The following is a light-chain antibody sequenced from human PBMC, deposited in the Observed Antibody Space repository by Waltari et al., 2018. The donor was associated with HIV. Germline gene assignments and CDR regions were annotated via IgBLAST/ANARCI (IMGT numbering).Light chain of an antibody. J-gene: IGLJ1*01. CDR2: DGS. CDR3: CSYAGSSTFV. V-gene: IGLV2-23*01. Sequence: QSALTQPASVSGSPGQSITISCTGTSSDVGNYHYVSWYQQHPSKAPKLRIYDGSMRPSGVSNRYSGSKSGNTASLTISGLQAEDEADYYCCSYAGSSTFVFGTGTKVTVL. CDR1: SSDVGNYHY.